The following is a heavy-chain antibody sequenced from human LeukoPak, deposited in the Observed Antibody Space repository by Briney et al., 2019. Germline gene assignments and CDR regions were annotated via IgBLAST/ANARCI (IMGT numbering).Heavy chain of an antibody. D-gene: IGHD1-26*01. V-gene: IGHV1-18*01. CDR2: ISAYNGNT. CDR1: GYTFTSYG. J-gene: IGHJ3*02. Sequence: GSVKVSCEASGYTFTSYGISWVRQAPGQGLEGMGWISAYNGNTNYAQKLQGRVTITTDTSTSTAYMELRSLRSDDTAVYSCARRSGGSYYEALDAFDIWGQGTMVTVSS. CDR3: ARRSGGSYYEALDAFDI.